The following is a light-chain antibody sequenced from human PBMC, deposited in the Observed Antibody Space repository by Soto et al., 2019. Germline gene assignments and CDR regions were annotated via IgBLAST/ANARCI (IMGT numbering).Light chain of an antibody. CDR2: DAS. CDR3: QQYNSYSWT. J-gene: IGKJ1*01. CDR1: QSISGW. Sequence: LQINQSPSTLSASLGDRITITFRASQSISGWLAWYQQKPGKAPKLLIYDASSLESGVPSRFSGSGSGTEFTLTISSLQPDDFATYYCQQYNSYSWTFGQGTKADIK. V-gene: IGKV1-5*01.